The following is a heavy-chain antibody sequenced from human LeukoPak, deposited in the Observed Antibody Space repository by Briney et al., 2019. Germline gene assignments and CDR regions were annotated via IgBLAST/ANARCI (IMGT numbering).Heavy chain of an antibody. J-gene: IGHJ4*02. CDR3: ASEGELGYGYFY. Sequence: PGGSLRLSCAASGFTFSSYSLNWVRQPPGRGLEWVANINQEGSAENYVASVKGRFTVSRDNAKNSLFLQMNSLTVEDTAVYYCASEGELGYGYFYWGRGTLVTVPS. D-gene: IGHD5-18*01. CDR1: GFTFSSYS. V-gene: IGHV3-7*01. CDR2: INQEGSAE.